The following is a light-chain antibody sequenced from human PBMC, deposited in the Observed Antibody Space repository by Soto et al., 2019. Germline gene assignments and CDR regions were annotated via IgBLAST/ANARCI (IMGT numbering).Light chain of an antibody. Sequence: EIVLTQSPATLSVSPGERATLSCRASESVSSKLVWYQQKPGQAPRLLIYAASSRATGIQDRFSGSGSGTDFTLTIRRLEPEDFAVYYCKQYGTSPRTFGQGTKVDI. CDR1: ESVSSK. CDR3: KQYGTSPRT. J-gene: IGKJ1*01. CDR2: AAS. V-gene: IGKV3-20*01.